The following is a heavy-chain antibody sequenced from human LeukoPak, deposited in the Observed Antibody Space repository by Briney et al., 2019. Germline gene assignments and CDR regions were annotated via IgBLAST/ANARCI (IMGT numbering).Heavy chain of an antibody. V-gene: IGHV3-7*01. J-gene: IGHJ4*02. D-gene: IGHD5-12*01. CDR2: IKQDGSEK. CDR1: GFTFSSYW. CDR3: ARGITSGPRRYDVRNFDY. Sequence: GGSLRLSCAASGFTFSSYWMSWVRQAPGKGLEWVANIKQDGSEKYYVDSVKVRFTISRDNAKNSLYLQMNSLRAEDTAVYYCARGITSGPRRYDVRNFDYWGQGTPVTVSS.